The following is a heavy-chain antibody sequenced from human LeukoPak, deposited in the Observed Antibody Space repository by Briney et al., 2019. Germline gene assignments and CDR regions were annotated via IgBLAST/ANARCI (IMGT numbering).Heavy chain of an antibody. CDR2: INPNSGGT. CDR3: AREETSGGFDY. D-gene: IGHD3-10*01. J-gene: IGHJ4*02. CDR1: GYTFTGYY. Sequence: ASVKVSCKASGYTFTGYYMHWVRRAPGQGLEWMGRINPNSGGTNYAQKFQGRVTMTRDTSISTAYMELSRLRSDDTAVYYCAREETSGGFDYWGQGTLVTVSS. V-gene: IGHV1-2*06.